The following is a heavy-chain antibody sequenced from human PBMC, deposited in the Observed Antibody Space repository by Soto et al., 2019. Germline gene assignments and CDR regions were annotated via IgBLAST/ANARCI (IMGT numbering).Heavy chain of an antibody. CDR2: INPNSGGT. J-gene: IGHJ3*02. CDR3: ARMSVPNRYAFDI. V-gene: IGHV1-2*04. CDR1: GYTFTGYY. Sequence: QVQLVQSGAEVKKPGASVKVSCKASGYTFTGYYMHWVRQAPRQGLEWMGWINPNSGGTNYAQKFQGWVTMTRDTSISTAYMELSRLRSDDTAVYYCARMSVPNRYAFDIWGQGTMVTVSS.